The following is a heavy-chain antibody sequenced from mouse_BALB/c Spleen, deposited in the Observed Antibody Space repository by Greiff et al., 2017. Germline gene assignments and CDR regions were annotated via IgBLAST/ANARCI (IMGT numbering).Heavy chain of an antibody. Sequence: VQLQQSGAELVRPGVSVKISCKGSGYTFTDYAMHWVKQSHAKSLEWIGVISTYYGDASYNQKFKGKATMTVDKSSSTAYMELARLTSEDSAIYYCAVYDSYPFAYWGQGTLVTVSA. J-gene: IGHJ3*01. V-gene: IGHV1S137*01. CDR1: GYTFTDYA. CDR3: AVYDSYPFAY. CDR2: ISTYYGDA. D-gene: IGHD2-3*01.